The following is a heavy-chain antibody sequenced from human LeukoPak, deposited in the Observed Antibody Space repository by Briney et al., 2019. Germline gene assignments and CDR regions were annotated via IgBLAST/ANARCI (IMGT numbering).Heavy chain of an antibody. D-gene: IGHD4-17*01. CDR3: TTEGIPTVTDGRVY. CDR2: IKSKTDGGTT. CDR1: GFTFSNAW. Sequence: GGSLRLSCAASGFTFSNAWMGWVRQAPGKGLEWVGRIKSKTDGGTTDYAAPVKGRFTISRDDSKNTLYLQMNSLKTEDTAVYYCTTEGIPTVTDGRVYWGQGTLVTVSS. J-gene: IGHJ4*02. V-gene: IGHV3-15*01.